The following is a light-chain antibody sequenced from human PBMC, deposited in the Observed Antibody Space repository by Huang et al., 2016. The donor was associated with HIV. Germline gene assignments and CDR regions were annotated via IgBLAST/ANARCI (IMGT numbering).Light chain of an antibody. CDR2: GAS. V-gene: IGKV3-15*01. Sequence: EIVMTQSPATLSVFPGERATLSCRASQSVSSNLACYQQKPGQSPRLLLYGASTRATGIPARFSGSGSGTEFTLTISSLQSEDFAVYYCQQYTNWPRTFGQGTKVEIK. CDR3: QQYTNWPRT. J-gene: IGKJ1*01. CDR1: QSVSSN.